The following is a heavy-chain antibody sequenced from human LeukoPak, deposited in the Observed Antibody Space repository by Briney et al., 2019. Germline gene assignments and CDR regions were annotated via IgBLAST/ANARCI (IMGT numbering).Heavy chain of an antibody. CDR2: ITGGGGTT. D-gene: IGHD4-23*01. V-gene: IGHV3-23*01. Sequence: GGSLRLSCAASGLTLSTYAMSWVRRTPGKGLEWVSAITGGGGTTYYADSVKGRFTISRDNSKNTLYLQMNSLRAEDTAVYYCAKDPPILRWSFDYWGQGTLVTVSS. CDR1: GLTLSTYA. J-gene: IGHJ4*02. CDR3: AKDPPILRWSFDY.